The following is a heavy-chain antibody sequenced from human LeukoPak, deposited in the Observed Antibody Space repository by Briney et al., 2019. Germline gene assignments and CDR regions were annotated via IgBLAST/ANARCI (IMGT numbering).Heavy chain of an antibody. CDR3: AKGYSYGSDC. CDR2: IRYDGSNE. D-gene: IGHD5-18*01. J-gene: IGHJ4*02. V-gene: IGHV3-30*02. CDR1: GFIFSSYG. Sequence: GGSLRLSCAASGFIFSSYGVHWVRQAPGKGLEWVAFIRYDGSNEYYADSVKGRLTISRDNSKNTLYLQMNSLRVEDTAVYYCAKGYSYGSDCWGQGTLVTVSS.